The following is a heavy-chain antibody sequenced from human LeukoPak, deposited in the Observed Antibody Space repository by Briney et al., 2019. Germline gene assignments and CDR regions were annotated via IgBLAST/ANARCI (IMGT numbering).Heavy chain of an antibody. CDR2: MNPNSGNT. V-gene: IGHV1-8*01. Sequence: ASVKVSCKASGGTFSSNTISWVRQAPGQGLEWMGWMNPNSGNTGYAQKFQGRVTMTRNTSISTAYMELSSLRSEDTAVYYCARGLIGYCSGGSCQDYWGQGTLVTVSS. J-gene: IGHJ4*02. D-gene: IGHD2-15*01. CDR1: GGTFSSNT. CDR3: ARGLIGYCSGGSCQDY.